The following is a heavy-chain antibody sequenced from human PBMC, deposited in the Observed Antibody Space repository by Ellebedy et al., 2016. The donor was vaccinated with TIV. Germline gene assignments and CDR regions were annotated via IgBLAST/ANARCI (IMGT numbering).Heavy chain of an antibody. Sequence: PGGSLRPSCAASGFTSSSYDMHWVRQVTGKGLEWVSAIGTAGDTYYPGSVKGRFTISRENAKNSLYLQMNRLRAGDTAVYYCARATEGLDYWGQGTLVTVSS. D-gene: IGHD1-14*01. CDR2: IGTAGDT. J-gene: IGHJ4*02. V-gene: IGHV3-13*01. CDR1: GFTSSSYD. CDR3: ARATEGLDY.